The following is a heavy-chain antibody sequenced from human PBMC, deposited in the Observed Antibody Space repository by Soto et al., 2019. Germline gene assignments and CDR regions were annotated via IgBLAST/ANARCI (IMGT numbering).Heavy chain of an antibody. J-gene: IGHJ4*02. CDR2: ISDRGYRT. CDR1: VFTFSSYA. Sequence: PGGSLRLSCAASVFTFSSYAVSWVRQSPGKGLEWVSGISDRGYRTYYADSVKGRFTISRDNPKNTLYLRMNSLRAEDTAVYYCAKGKIAVVGLDYWGQGTLVTVS. V-gene: IGHV3-23*01. CDR3: AKGKIAVVGLDY. D-gene: IGHD6-19*01.